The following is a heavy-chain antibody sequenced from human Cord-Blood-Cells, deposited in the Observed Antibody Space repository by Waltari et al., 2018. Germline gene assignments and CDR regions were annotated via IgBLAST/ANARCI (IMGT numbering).Heavy chain of an antibody. Sequence: QLQLQESGPGLVKPSETLSLTCTVSGGSISSSSYYWGWIRQPPGKGLGWIGGFYYSVRTYYTPSLNCRVTISVDTSKNQFSLKLSSVTAADTAVYYCARDVDTAMVDYWGQETLVTVSS. V-gene: IGHV4-39*01. CDR3: ARDVDTAMVDY. CDR1: GGSISSSSYY. D-gene: IGHD5-18*01. J-gene: IGHJ4*02. CDR2: FYYSVRT.